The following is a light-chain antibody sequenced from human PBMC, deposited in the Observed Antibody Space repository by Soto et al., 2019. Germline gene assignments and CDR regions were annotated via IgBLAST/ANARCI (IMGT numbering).Light chain of an antibody. CDR2: NAS. J-gene: IGKJ1*01. Sequence: EILMTQSPATLSVSPGERATLFCRASQSVSNKLAWYQQKPGQTPRLLIFNASTRATGIPARFSGSGSGTELTLTISSVQSADFAVYYCQHYNNYLAWTFGQGTKVEVK. CDR3: QHYNNYLAWT. V-gene: IGKV3-15*01. CDR1: QSVSNK.